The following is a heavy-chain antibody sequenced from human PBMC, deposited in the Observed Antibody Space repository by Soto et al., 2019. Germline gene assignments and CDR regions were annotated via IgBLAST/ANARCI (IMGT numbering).Heavy chain of an antibody. Sequence: QVQLVESGGGVVQPGRSLRLSCAASGFTFSSYAMHWVRQAPGKGLEWVAVISYDGSNKYYADSVKGRLTISRDNSKNTLYLQMNSLRAEDTAVYYCARDTTVVNHVGAFDIWGQGTMVTVSS. V-gene: IGHV3-30-3*01. D-gene: IGHD4-17*01. CDR3: ARDTTVVNHVGAFDI. CDR2: ISYDGSNK. J-gene: IGHJ3*02. CDR1: GFTFSSYA.